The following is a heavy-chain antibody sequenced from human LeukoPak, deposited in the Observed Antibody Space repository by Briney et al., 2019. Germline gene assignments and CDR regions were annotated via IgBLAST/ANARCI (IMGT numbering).Heavy chain of an antibody. V-gene: IGHV1-8*01. D-gene: IGHD2-21*02. CDR3: ARGSLYCGGDCYHDI. Sequence: GASVKVSCKASGYTFTSYDINWVRQATGQGLERMGWMNPNSGNTGYAQKFQGRVTMTRNTSINTAYMELSSLRSEDTAVYYCARGSLYCGGDCYHDIWGQGTMVTVSS. CDR1: GYTFTSYD. CDR2: MNPNSGNT. J-gene: IGHJ3*02.